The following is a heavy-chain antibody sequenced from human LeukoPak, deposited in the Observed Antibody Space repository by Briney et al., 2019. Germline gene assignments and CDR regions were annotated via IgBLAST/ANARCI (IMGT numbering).Heavy chain of an antibody. CDR2: ISASGGRA. Sequence: PGGSLRLSCAASGFPFSSYATSWVRQAPGKWLEWVSGISASGGRADYADSVKGRCTISRDNSKSTLYLQMNSLTAEDTAVYYCAKGGLPAANYYYYMDVWGKGATVTVSS. V-gene: IGHV3-23*01. CDR3: AKGGLPAANYYYYMDV. J-gene: IGHJ6*03. D-gene: IGHD2-2*01. CDR1: GFPFSSYA.